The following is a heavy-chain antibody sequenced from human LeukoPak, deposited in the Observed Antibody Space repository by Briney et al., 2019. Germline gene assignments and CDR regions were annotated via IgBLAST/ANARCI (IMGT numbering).Heavy chain of an antibody. D-gene: IGHD3-22*01. V-gene: IGHV4-4*02. CDR1: GGSISSYNW. CDR2: IYHSGST. J-gene: IGHJ1*01. Sequence: PSETLSLTCVVSGGSISSYNWWSWVRQPPGKGLEWIGEIYHSGSTNYNPSLKSRVTISLDKSKNQFSLKLSSVTAADTAVYYCAREGLKALYDSRGHIPPEHWGQGTLVTVSS. CDR3: AREGLKALYDSRGHIPPEH.